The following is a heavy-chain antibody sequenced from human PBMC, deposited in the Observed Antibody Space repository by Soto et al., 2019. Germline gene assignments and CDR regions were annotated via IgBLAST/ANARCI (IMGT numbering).Heavy chain of an antibody. Sequence: PGESLKISCNGSGYSFTTYWISWVRQMPWKGLEWMGIIYPGDSDTRYSPSFQGQVTISADKSISTAYLQWNSLKASDTAMYYCARHGAYYYGSGSSFDYWGQGTLVTVSS. J-gene: IGHJ4*02. CDR2: IYPGDSDT. CDR3: ARHGAYYYGSGSSFDY. CDR1: GYSFTTYW. V-gene: IGHV5-51*01. D-gene: IGHD3-10*01.